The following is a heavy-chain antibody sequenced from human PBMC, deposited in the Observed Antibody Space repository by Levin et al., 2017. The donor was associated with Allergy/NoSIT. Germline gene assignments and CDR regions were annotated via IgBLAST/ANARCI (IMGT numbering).Heavy chain of an antibody. V-gene: IGHV1-18*01. Sequence: ASVKVSCKTSGFTFTRHGISWVRQAPGQGLEWMGWISVYNDDTKYAQTFQGRVTMTTDTSTNTAYMELRSLRSEDTAIYYCARRTHYDFWTGFPNYYLDYWGQGSLVTVSS. D-gene: IGHD3-3*01. J-gene: IGHJ4*02. CDR2: ISVYNDDT. CDR1: GFTFTRHG. CDR3: ARRTHYDFWTGFPNYYLDY.